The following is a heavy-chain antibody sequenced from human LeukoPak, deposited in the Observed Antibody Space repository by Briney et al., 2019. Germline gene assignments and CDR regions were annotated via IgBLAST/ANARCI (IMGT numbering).Heavy chain of an antibody. CDR2: IYPKTGGT. D-gene: IGHD3-10*01. V-gene: IGHV1-2*02. J-gene: IGHJ4*02. CDR3: ARDLQGWFGELLGY. CDR1: GYTFTAQY. Sequence: ASVKVSCKASGYTFTAQYLHWVRQAPGQGPEWMGWIYPKTGGTNLAQKFQGRVTMTRDTSISTGYMELSRLRSDDTAMYYCARDLQGWFGELLGYWGQGTLVTVSS.